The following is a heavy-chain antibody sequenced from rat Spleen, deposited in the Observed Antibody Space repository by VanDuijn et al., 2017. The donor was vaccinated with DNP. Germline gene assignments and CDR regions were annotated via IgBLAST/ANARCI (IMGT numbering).Heavy chain of an antibody. CDR1: GFTLSDYS. V-gene: IGHV5S10*01. J-gene: IGHJ2*01. CDR2: LSYDGTRA. CDR3: STRNSGYGGYFDY. D-gene: IGHD4-3*01. Sequence: EVQLVESGGGLVQPERSLKLSCEASGFTLSDYSMAWVRQVPMKGLEWVASLSYDGTRAGYRDSVRGRFTISRDNAKSSLFLQMDSLRSDDTATYYCSTRNSGYGGYFDYWGQVVMVTVSS.